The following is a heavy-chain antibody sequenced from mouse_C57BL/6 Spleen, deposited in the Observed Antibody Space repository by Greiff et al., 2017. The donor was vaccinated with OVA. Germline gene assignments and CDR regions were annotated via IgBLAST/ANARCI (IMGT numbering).Heavy chain of an antibody. CDR1: GYTFTSYW. CDR2: IYPGSGST. Sequence: VQLQQPGAELVKPGASVKMSCKASGYTFTSYWITWVKQRPGQGLEWIGDIYPGSGSTNYNEKFKSKATLTVDTSSSTAYMQLSSLTSEDSAVYYCARGGITYDYDGYAMDYWGQGTSVTVSS. D-gene: IGHD2-4*01. V-gene: IGHV1-55*01. CDR3: ARGGITYDYDGYAMDY. J-gene: IGHJ4*01.